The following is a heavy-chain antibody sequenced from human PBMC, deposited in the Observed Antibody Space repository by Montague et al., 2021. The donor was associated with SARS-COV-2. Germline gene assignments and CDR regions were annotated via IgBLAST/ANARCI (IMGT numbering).Heavy chain of an antibody. CDR1: GDSIRESH. V-gene: IGHV4-4*09. Sequence: SETLSLTCTVSGDSIRESHWSWIRQPPGKGLEWIGYIDSSGSTXXXPAXXXRVTLTVSASNNQFYLTLRSVTAADTAVYYCASLTGSRVYYYHYGLDVWGQGTTVTVSS. J-gene: IGHJ6*02. CDR3: ASLTGSRVYYYHYGLDV. CDR2: IDSSGST. D-gene: IGHD1-20*01.